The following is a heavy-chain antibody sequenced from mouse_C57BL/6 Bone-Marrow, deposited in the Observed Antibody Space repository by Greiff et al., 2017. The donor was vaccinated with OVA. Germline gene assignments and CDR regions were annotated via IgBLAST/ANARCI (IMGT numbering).Heavy chain of an antibody. CDR2: IYPGSGST. CDR1: GYTFTSYW. CDR3: ERGVYYYYEGGGDWFAY. V-gene: IGHV1-55*01. D-gene: IGHD2-4*01. Sequence: VQLQQPGAELVKPGASVKMSCKASGYTFTSYWITWVKQRPGQGLEWIGDIYPGSGSTNYNEKFKSKATLTVDTSSSTAYMQLSSLTSEDSAVYYCERGVYYYYEGGGDWFAYWGQGTLVTVSA. J-gene: IGHJ3*01.